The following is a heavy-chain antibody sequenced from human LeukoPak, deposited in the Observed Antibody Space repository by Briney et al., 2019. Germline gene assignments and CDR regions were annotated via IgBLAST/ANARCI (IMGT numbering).Heavy chain of an antibody. D-gene: IGHD3-16*02. CDR1: GFTFSSYS. CDR2: ISSSSSYI. CDR3: AKDQVITFGGVIV. J-gene: IGHJ4*02. V-gene: IGHV3-21*01. Sequence: GGSLRLSCAASGFTFSSYSMNWVRQAPGKGLEWVSSISSSSSYIYYADSVKGRFTISRDNSKNTLYLQMNSLRAEDTAVYYCAKDQVITFGGVIVWGQGTLVTVSS.